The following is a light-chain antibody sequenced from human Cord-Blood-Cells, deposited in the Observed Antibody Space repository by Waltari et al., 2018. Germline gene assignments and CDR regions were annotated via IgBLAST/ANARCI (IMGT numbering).Light chain of an antibody. J-gene: IGKJ3*01. V-gene: IGKV3-11*01. CDR2: DAS. CDR3: QQRSNWPPL. Sequence: EIVLTQSPATLSLSPGERATLSCRASQSVSSYLAWYQQKPGQAPRLLIYDASNRATGIPARLSGSGSGTDFTLTISGLEPEDFSVYYCQQRSNWPPLFGPGTKVDIK. CDR1: QSVSSY.